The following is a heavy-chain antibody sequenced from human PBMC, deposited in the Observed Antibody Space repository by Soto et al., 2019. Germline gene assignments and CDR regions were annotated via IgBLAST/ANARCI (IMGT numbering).Heavy chain of an antibody. CDR2: IIPIFGTA. CDR1: GGTFSSYA. Sequence: SVKVSCKASGGTFSSYAISWVRQAPGQGLEWMGGIIPIFGTANYAQKFQGRVTITADESTSTAYMELSSLRSEDTAVYYCARDPIVVVLAAPPTYYYYGMDVWGQGTTVTVSS. J-gene: IGHJ6*02. CDR3: ARDPIVVVLAAPPTYYYYGMDV. D-gene: IGHD2-2*01. V-gene: IGHV1-69*13.